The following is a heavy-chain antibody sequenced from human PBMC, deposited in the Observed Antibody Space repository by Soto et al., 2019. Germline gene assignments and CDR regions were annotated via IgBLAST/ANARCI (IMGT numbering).Heavy chain of an antibody. CDR2: LQGSGGSR. J-gene: IGHJ4*01. CDR3: AGGWRRYCDWFLFDY. D-gene: IGHD3-9*01. Sequence: RRLSCSASVLTFSSYAMSWVRQAPRKGQEWVWALQGSGGSRYYAGSVRGRFTISREKSKSTMYLQMNSLRAEDTAVYYCAGGWRRYCDWFLFDYCGQGTMLTVSS. CDR1: VLTFSSYA. V-gene: IGHV3-23*01.